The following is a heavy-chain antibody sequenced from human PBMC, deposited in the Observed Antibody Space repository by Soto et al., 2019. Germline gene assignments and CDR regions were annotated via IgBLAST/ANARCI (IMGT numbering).Heavy chain of an antibody. J-gene: IGHJ4*02. Sequence: PGGSLRLSCAASGFTFSSYGMHWVRQAPGKGLEWVAVISYDGSNKYYADSVKGRFTISRDSSKNTLYLQMNSLRAEDTAVYYCAKARIAVAPSDCWGQGTLVTVSS. CDR2: ISYDGSNK. CDR3: AKARIAVAPSDC. D-gene: IGHD6-19*01. V-gene: IGHV3-30*18. CDR1: GFTFSSYG.